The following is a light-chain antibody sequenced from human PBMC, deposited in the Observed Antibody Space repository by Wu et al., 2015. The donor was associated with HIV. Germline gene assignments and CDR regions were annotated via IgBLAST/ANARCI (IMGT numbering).Light chain of an antibody. Sequence: ELVLTQSPGTLSLSPGERATLSCRASQSVSINVAWYQQKPGQAPRLLIYESSTRATGIPGRFSGTMSRTEFTLTINNLQSEDSAVYYCQQYDVWPRTFGQGTKVIIK. J-gene: IGKJ1*01. CDR3: QQYDVWPRT. CDR1: QSVSIN. V-gene: IGKV3-15*01. CDR2: ESS.